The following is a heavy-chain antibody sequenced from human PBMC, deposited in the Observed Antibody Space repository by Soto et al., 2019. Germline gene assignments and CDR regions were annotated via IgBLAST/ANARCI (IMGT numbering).Heavy chain of an antibody. V-gene: IGHV1-18*01. J-gene: IGHJ4*02. CDR2: VTTDKGKT. CDR1: GYTFTNFG. Sequence: QVQLVQSGPEVKKPGAPVKVSCKTSGYTFTNFGISWVRQAPGQGLEWMGWVTTDKGKTTYAQKFQGRVTMTTDTSTSTAYMELRSLRSDDTAVYYCATRSPAFDYWGQGTLVTVSS. CDR3: ATRSPAFDY.